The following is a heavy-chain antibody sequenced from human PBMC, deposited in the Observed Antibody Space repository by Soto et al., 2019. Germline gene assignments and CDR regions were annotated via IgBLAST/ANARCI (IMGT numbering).Heavy chain of an antibody. CDR1: GFTFSSYW. Sequence: PGGSLRLSCAASGFTFSSYWMHWVRQAPGKGLVWVSAISGSGGSTYYADSVKGRFTISRDNSKNTLYLQMNSLRAEDTAVYYCAKDGSSGDWATMIVVSALDIWGQETMVAISS. V-gene: IGHV3-23*01. J-gene: IGHJ3*02. CDR2: ISGSGGST. CDR3: AKDGSSGDWATMIVVSALDI. D-gene: IGHD3-22*01.